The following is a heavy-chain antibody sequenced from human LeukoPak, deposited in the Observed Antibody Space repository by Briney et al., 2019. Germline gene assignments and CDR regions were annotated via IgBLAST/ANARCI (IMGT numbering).Heavy chain of an antibody. CDR1: GGSISSGAYY. CDR3: ARALGATSRMDV. Sequence: SETLSLTCTVSGGSISSGAYYWSWIRQHPGKGLEWIGYIYYSGNTYYNPSLKSRVTMSVDTSNNQFSLRLSSVTAADTAVYYCARALGATSRMDVWGQGTTVTVFS. CDR2: IYYSGNT. J-gene: IGHJ6*02. D-gene: IGHD1-26*01. V-gene: IGHV4-31*03.